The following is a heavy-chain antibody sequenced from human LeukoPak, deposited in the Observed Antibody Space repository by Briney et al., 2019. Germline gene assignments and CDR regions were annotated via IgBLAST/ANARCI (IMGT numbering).Heavy chain of an antibody. CDR3: ARGGYYGSGSYQFDY. D-gene: IGHD3-10*01. Sequence: PGGSLRLSCAASGFTFSGYWMHWVRQAPGKGLEWVSYISSSSGTIYYADSVKGRFTISRDNAKNSLYLQMNSLRDEDTAVYYCARGGYYGSGSYQFDYWGQGTLVTVSS. J-gene: IGHJ4*02. V-gene: IGHV3-48*02. CDR1: GFTFSGYW. CDR2: ISSSSGTI.